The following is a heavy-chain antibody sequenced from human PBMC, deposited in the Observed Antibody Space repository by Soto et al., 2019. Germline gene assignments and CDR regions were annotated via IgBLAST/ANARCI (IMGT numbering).Heavy chain of an antibody. D-gene: IGHD3-16*02. J-gene: IGHJ4*02. CDR2: MSYDGNNQ. CDR3: AKALGELSPESFDY. CDR1: GFTFSSYA. Sequence: QVQLVESGGGVVQPGRSLRLSCAASGFTFSSYAMHWVRQAPGKGLEWVAIMSYDGNNQYYADSVKGRFTISRDNFKNTLYLQMNSLRAEATAVYYCAKALGELSPESFDYWGQGILVTVSS. V-gene: IGHV3-30*18.